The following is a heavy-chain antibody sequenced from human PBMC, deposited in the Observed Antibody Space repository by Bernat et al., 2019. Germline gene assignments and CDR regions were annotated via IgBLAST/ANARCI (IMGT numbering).Heavy chain of an antibody. V-gene: IGHV3-21*01. CDR3: ARGNAITMIVVVTDGMDV. Sequence: EVQLVESGGGLVKPGGSLRLSCAASGFTFSSYSMNWVRQAPGKGLEWVSSISSSSYIYYADSVKGRFTISRDNAKNSLYLQMNSLRAEDTAVYYCARGNAITMIVVVTDGMDVWGQGTTVTVSS. CDR2: ISSSSYI. D-gene: IGHD3-22*01. CDR1: GFTFSSYS. J-gene: IGHJ6*02.